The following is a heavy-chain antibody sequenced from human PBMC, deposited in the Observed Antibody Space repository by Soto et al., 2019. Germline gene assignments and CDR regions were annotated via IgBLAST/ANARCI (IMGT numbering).Heavy chain of an antibody. J-gene: IGHJ2*01. CDR1: GGSFSGYY. Sequence: QVHLQQWGAGLLKPSETLSLTCAVYGGSFSGYYWSWIRQPPGKGLEWIGEINNGGSSNYNPSLKCRGSMSVGTSNNQCSLTLTSVTAADTAVYYCARGRGDGYNQNWYFDLWGRGTLVTVSS. CDR2: INNGGSS. D-gene: IGHD3-10*01. CDR3: ARGRGDGYNQNWYFDL. V-gene: IGHV4-34*01.